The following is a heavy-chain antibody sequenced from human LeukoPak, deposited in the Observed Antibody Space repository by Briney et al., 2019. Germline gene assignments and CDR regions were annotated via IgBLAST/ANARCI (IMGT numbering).Heavy chain of an antibody. CDR2: IKQDGSQK. J-gene: IGHJ4*02. D-gene: IGHD3-10*01. V-gene: IGHV3-7*04. Sequence: QTGGSLRLSCAASGFTFSGYWMTWVRQAPGKGLEWVANIKQDGSQKYYVESVKGRFTISRDNAKNSLYLQMNSLRAEDTAVYYCARDVTFGASGTYLSRGQGTLVTVSS. CDR3: ARDVTFGASGTYLS. CDR1: GFTFSGYW.